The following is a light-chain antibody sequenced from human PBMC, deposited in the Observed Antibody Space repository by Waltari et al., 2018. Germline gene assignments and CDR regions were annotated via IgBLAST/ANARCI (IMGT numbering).Light chain of an antibody. V-gene: IGLV2-14*03. CDR3: SSYATSNTVV. CDR2: HVS. Sequence: QSALTQPASVSGSPGQPTTISCTGTNSDIDAYDYVPWYQQHPGKSPKRMLYHVSGRPSGISNRFSGSKADNTASLTISGLQDEDEADYYCSSYATSNTVVFGGGTKVTVL. J-gene: IGLJ2*01. CDR1: NSDIDAYDY.